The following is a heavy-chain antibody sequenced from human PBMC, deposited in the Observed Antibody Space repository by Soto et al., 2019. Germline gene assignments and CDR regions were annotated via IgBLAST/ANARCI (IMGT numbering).Heavy chain of an antibody. Sequence: ASETLSLTCTFSGVSISSSDFYWGWLRQTPGKGLEFIGSMYYSGTTYYNPSLKSRVTISVDTSKNQFTLKLISVTAADTAVYYCAVVDSTGNWFDPWGEGALVTVSS. CDR2: MYYSGTT. J-gene: IGHJ5*02. CDR1: GVSISSSDFY. V-gene: IGHV4-39*01. D-gene: IGHD6-25*01. CDR3: AVVDSTGNWFDP.